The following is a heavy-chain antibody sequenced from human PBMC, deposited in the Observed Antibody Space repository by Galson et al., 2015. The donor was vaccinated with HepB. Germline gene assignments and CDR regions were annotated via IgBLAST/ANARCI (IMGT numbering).Heavy chain of an antibody. V-gene: IGHV1-18*01. Sequence: SVKVSCKASGYDFNKYGLSWVRQAPGQGLEWMGWVSGYDGSANYAQKFQGRVTMTTQKSTGTAFMELRGLRSDDTAVYYCARDSRLELHLNNYYSYGRDVWGQGTAVIVS. CDR1: GYDFNKYG. J-gene: IGHJ6*02. D-gene: IGHD1-7*01. CDR2: VSGYDGSA. CDR3: ARDSRLELHLNNYYSYGRDV.